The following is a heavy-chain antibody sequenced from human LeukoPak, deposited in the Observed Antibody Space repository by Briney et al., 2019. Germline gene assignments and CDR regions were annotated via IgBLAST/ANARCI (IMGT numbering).Heavy chain of an antibody. J-gene: IGHJ5*02. V-gene: IGHV4-4*02. CDR3: ASRRWELLPFDP. CDR1: GGSISSSNW. Sequence: PSETLSLTCAVSGGSISSSNWWSWVRQPPGKGLEWIGEINHSGSTNYNPSLKSRVTISVDTSKNQFSLKLSSVTAADTAVYYCASRRWELLPFDPWGQGTLVTVSS. CDR2: INHSGST. D-gene: IGHD3-10*01.